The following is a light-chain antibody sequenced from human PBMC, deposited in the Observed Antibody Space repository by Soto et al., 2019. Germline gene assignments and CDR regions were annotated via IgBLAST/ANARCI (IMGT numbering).Light chain of an antibody. CDR2: AAS. V-gene: IGKV1-39*01. CDR1: QTISTY. Sequence: DIQMTQSPSSLSASVGDRVTITCRASQTISTYVNWYQQKPGKAPKLLIYAASRLQSGVPSRFSGSGSGKDFTLTISSLQPEDFATYYCPQSHSIPYTFGQGTKLEIK. J-gene: IGKJ2*01. CDR3: PQSHSIPYT.